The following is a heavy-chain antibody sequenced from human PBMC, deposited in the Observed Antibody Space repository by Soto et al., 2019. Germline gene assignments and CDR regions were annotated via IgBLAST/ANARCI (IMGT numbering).Heavy chain of an antibody. CDR2: IHYRGTT. D-gene: IGHD3-3*01. CDR1: GASISSGGY. CDR3: ARGVTVFGLVSRFWSDP. J-gene: IGHJ5*02. Sequence: SETLSLTCTVSGASISSGGYWSWIRQHPGKGLEWIGYIHYRGTTYYNPSLRSRVTISEDTPKNQFSLRLNSLTAADRAVYFCARGVTVFGLVSRFWSDPWGQGTVVTVSS. V-gene: IGHV4-31*03.